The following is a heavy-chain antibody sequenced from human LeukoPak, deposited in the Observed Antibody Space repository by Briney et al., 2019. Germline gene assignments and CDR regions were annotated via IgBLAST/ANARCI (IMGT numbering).Heavy chain of an antibody. J-gene: IGHJ4*02. V-gene: IGHV3-23*01. CDR1: GVTLSNYA. CDR2: ISGSGGST. D-gene: IGHD6-19*01. CDR3: AKIMVAGTFSFDY. Sequence: GGSLRLSCVASGVTLSNYAMSWARQAPGKGLEWVSAISGSGGSTYYADSVKGRFTISRDNSKNTLYLQMNSLRAEDTAVYYCAKIMVAGTFSFDYWGQGTLVTVSS.